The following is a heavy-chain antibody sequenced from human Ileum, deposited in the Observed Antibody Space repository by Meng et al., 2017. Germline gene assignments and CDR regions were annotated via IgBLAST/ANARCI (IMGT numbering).Heavy chain of an antibody. D-gene: IGHD1-7*01. CDR3: VREGFDGTNYYLAY. J-gene: IGHJ4*02. CDR2: ISGDGSGT. CDR1: GFNFSDYW. V-gene: IGHV3-74*01. Sequence: VQLVGSGGGLVQPGGSLRISGAASGFNFSDYWIHWVRQVPGKGLVWVARISGDGSGTTYADSVKGRFAISRDNAQNTAYLQIHSLTGEDTAVYFCVREGFDGTNYYLAYWGQGTLVTVSS.